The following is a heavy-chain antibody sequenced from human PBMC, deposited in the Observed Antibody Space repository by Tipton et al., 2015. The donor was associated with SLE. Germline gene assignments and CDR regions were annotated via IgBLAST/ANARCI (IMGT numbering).Heavy chain of an antibody. CDR2: IYYSGST. D-gene: IGHD5-18*01. Sequence: TLSLTCTVSGGSISSGGYYWSWIRQHPGKGLEWIGSIYYSGSTYYNPSLKSRVTISVDTSKNQFSLKLSSVTAADTAVYYCARGGVDTAMVDYWGQGTLVTVSS. J-gene: IGHJ4*02. CDR3: ARGGVDTAMVDY. V-gene: IGHV4-39*07. CDR1: GGSISSGGYY.